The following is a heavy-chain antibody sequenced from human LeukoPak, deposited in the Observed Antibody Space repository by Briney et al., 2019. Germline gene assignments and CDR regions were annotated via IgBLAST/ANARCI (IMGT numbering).Heavy chain of an antibody. J-gene: IGHJ4*02. CDR1: GGSISSYY. CDR3: ARETYSSSWYGD. CDR2: IYYNGST. D-gene: IGHD6-13*01. Sequence: SETLSLTCTVSGGSISSYYWSWIRQPPGKGLEWIGYIYYNGSTYYNPSLKSRVTISVDTSKNQFSLKLSSVTAADTAVYYCARETYSSSWYGDWGQGTLVTVSS. V-gene: IGHV4-59*01.